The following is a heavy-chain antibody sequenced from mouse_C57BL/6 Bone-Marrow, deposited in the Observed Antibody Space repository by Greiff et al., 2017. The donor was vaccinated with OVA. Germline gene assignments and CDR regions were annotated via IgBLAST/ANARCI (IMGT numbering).Heavy chain of an antibody. D-gene: IGHD3-2*02. CDR3: ALDSSGYVLFAY. CDR1: GFSLSTFGMG. V-gene: IGHV8-8*01. CDR2: IWWDADK. Sequence: QVTLKESGPGILQPSQTLSLTCSFSGFSLSTFGMGVGWIRQPSGKGLEWLAHIWWDADKYYNPALKSRLTISKDTSKNQVFLKIANVDTADTATYYCALDSSGYVLFAYWGQGTLVTVSA. J-gene: IGHJ3*01.